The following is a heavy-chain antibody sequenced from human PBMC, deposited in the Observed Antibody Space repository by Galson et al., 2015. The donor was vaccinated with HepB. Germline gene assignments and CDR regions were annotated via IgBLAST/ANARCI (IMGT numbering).Heavy chain of an antibody. CDR2: INPSHGGT. Sequence: SVKVSCKASGYTFTSYYMHWVRQAPGQGLEWMGTINPSHGGTSYAQKFQGRVTVTRDTSTSTVYMEVSSLTSEDTAVYYCARAGYSGTYYSYFDYWGQGTLVTVSS. J-gene: IGHJ4*02. CDR1: GYTFTSYY. D-gene: IGHD1-26*01. V-gene: IGHV1-46*01. CDR3: ARAGYSGTYYSYFDY.